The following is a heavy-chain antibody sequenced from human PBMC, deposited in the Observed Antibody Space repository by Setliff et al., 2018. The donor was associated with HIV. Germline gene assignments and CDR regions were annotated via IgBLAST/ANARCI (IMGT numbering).Heavy chain of an antibody. D-gene: IGHD3-16*01. J-gene: IGHJ3*02. CDR2: IDYSGNT. CDR1: GGSIGSTDYY. V-gene: IGHV4-39*07. CDR3: ASGGVDFVWGSYSPVPI. Sequence: SETLSLTCTVSGGSIGSTDYYRGWIRQPPGKGLEWIGTIDYSGNTYYNPSLKSRVTISVDTSKNQFSLKLSSVTAADTAVYYCASGGVDFVWGSYSPVPIWGQGTMVTVSS.